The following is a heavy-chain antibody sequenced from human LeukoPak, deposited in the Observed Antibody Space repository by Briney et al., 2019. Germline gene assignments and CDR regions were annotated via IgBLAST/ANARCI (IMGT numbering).Heavy chain of an antibody. V-gene: IGHV1-18*01. CDR3: VSLPLGYCSSTSCLD. Sequence: ASVKVSCKASGGTFSIYAISWVRQAPGQGLEWMGWISSSTGNTKYAQKLQDRVTMTTDTSTSTAYLYLRNLRSDDTAVYYCVSLPLGYCSSTSCLDWGQGTLVTVSS. CDR1: GGTFSIYA. D-gene: IGHD2-2*01. CDR2: ISSSTGNT. J-gene: IGHJ4*02.